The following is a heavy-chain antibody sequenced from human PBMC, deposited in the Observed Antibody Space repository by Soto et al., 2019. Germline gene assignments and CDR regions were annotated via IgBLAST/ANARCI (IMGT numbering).Heavy chain of an antibody. CDR3: AREYYYYSSGYSEYDAFDI. J-gene: IGHJ3*02. CDR1: GFTFSSYA. CDR2: ISYDGSNK. D-gene: IGHD3-22*01. V-gene: IGHV3-30-3*01. Sequence: QVQLVESGGGVVQPGRSLRLSCAASGFTFSSYAMHWVRQAPGKGLAWVAVISYDGSNKYYADSVKGRFTISRDNFKNTLYLQRNSLRAEDTAVYYCAREYYYYSSGYSEYDAFDIWCQGTMVTVSS.